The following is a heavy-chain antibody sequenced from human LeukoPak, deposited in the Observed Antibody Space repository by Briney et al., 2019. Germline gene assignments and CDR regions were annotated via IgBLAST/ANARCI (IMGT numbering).Heavy chain of an antibody. J-gene: IGHJ4*02. CDR3: ARGRLPDY. D-gene: IGHD4-11*01. CDR2: INHSGST. Sequence: PSETLSLTCAVYGGSSSGYYWSCIRQPPGEGLEWIGEINHSGSTNYNPSLKSRVTISVDTSKNQFSLKLSSVTAADTAVYYCARGRLPDYWGQGTLVTVSS. CDR1: GGSSSGYY. V-gene: IGHV4-34*01.